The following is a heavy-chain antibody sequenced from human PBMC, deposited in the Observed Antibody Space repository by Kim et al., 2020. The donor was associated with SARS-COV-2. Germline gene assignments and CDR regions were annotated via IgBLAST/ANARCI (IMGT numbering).Heavy chain of an antibody. V-gene: IGHV4-59*13. J-gene: IGHJ4*02. D-gene: IGHD3-22*01. CDR2: IYYSGST. CDR3: ARGPPRWRYYDSSGYYYVG. Sequence: SETLSLTCTVSGGSISSYYWSWIRQPPGKGLEWIGYIYYSGSTNYNPSLKSRVTISVDTSKNQFSLKLSSVTAADTAVYYCARGPPRWRYYDSSGYYYVGWGQGTLVTVSS. CDR1: GGSISSYY.